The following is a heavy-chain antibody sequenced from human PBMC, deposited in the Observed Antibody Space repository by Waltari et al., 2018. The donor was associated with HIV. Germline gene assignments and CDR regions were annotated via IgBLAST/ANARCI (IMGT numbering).Heavy chain of an antibody. CDR3: TTGGYPTEAFDV. D-gene: IGHD5-12*01. CDR2: IKSKRDGGAT. V-gene: IGHV3-15*01. CDR1: GLSVEGVW. J-gene: IGHJ3*01. Sequence: EVQVVESGGGLVKPRGSLSVSCASLGLSVEGVWVTWVRQAPGKGLEWGGRIKSKRDGGATDYAASVKGRFVISRDDSQNTLYLQMSGLRTEDTAMYYCTTGGYPTEAFDVWGQGTMVTVSP.